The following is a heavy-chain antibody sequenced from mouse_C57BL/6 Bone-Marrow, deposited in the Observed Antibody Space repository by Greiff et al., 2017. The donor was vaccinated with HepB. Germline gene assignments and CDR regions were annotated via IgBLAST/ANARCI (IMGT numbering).Heavy chain of an antibody. CDR2: ISYDGSN. CDR3: ARGTGNVDY. Sequence: EVQLQESGPGLVKPSQSLSLTCSVTGYSITSGYYWNWIRQFPGNKLEWMGYISYDGSNNYNPSLKNRISITRDTSKNQFFLKLNSVTTEDTATYYCARGTGNVDYRGQGTTLTVSS. CDR1: GYSITSGYY. J-gene: IGHJ2*01. V-gene: IGHV3-6*01. D-gene: IGHD4-1*01.